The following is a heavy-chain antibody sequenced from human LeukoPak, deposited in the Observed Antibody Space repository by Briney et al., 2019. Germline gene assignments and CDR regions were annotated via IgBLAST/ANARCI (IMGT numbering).Heavy chain of an antibody. J-gene: IGHJ4*02. V-gene: IGHV4-59*01. D-gene: IGHD6-13*01. CDR3: ARVADSSSWYIDY. CDR2: IYYSGST. CDR1: GGSISSYY. Sequence: QASETLSLTCTVSGGSISSYYWSWIRQPPGKGLEWIAYIYYSGSTKYNPSLKSRVTISVDTSKNQFSLKLSSVTAADTAVYYCARVADSSSWYIDYWGQGTLVTVSS.